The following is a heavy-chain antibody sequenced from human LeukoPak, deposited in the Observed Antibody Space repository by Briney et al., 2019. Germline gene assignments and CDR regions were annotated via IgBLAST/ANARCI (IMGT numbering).Heavy chain of an antibody. D-gene: IGHD5-12*01. CDR1: GGSISSGGYY. Sequence: SETLSLTCTVSGGSISSGGYYWSWIRQHPGKGLEWIGYIYYSGSTYYNPSLKSRVTISVDTSKNQFSLKLSSVTAADTAVYYCASGYDRPYYFDYWGQGTLVTVSS. CDR2: IYYSGST. V-gene: IGHV4-31*03. CDR3: ASGYDRPYYFDY. J-gene: IGHJ4*02.